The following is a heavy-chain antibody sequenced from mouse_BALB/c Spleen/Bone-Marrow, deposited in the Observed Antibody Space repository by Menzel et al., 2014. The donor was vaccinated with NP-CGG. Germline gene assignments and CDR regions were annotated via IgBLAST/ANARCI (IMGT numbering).Heavy chain of an antibody. J-gene: IGHJ4*01. V-gene: IGHV1-14*01. CDR2: INPYNDGT. CDR3: AREADGYYVGAMDY. D-gene: IGHD2-3*01. Sequence: EVQRVESGPELGKPGASVKMSCKASGYTFSSYVIHWVKQKPGQGLEWIGYINPYNDGTKYNEKFKGKATLTSDKSSSTAYIDLSSPTSEDSAVYYCAREADGYYVGAMDYWGQGTSVTVSS. CDR1: GYTFSSYV.